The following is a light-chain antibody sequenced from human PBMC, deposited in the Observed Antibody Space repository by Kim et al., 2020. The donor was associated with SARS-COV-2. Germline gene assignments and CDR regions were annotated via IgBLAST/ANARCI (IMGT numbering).Light chain of an antibody. J-gene: IGLJ3*02. CDR3: QAWGTGIWV. CDR2: VHGDGSH. V-gene: IGLV4-69*01. CDR1: SGHISYS. Sequence: QLVLTQSPSASASLGASVKLTCTLNSGHISYSIAWHQQQPEKGPRYLLKVHGDGSHNKGDGIPDRFSGSTSGAERYLTISSLQSEDEGDYYCQAWGTGIWVFGGGTQLTVL.